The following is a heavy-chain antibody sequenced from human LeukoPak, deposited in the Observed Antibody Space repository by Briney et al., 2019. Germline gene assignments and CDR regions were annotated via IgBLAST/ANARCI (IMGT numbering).Heavy chain of an antibody. J-gene: IGHJ4*02. CDR2: ISYDASNK. Sequence: GGSLRLSCAGSGFTFSSYAMHWVRQAPGKGRQWVAVISYDASNKYYADSVKGRFTISRDNSKNTLYLQMNSLRAEDTAVYYCAREIDTAQDYWGQGTLVTVSS. CDR3: AREIDTAQDY. D-gene: IGHD5-18*01. CDR1: GFTFSSYA. V-gene: IGHV3-30-3*01.